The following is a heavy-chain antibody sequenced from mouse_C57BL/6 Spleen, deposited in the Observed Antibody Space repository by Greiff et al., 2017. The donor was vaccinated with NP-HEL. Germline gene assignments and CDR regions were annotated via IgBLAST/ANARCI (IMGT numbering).Heavy chain of an antibody. CDR1: GYAFSSYW. D-gene: IGHD1-1*01. CDR2: IYPGDGDT. CDR3: ARRDTTVVFDY. V-gene: IGHV1-80*01. Sequence: QVQLKESGAELVKPGASVKISCKASGYAFSSYWMNWVKQRPGKGLEWIGQIYPGDGDTNYNGKFKGKATLTADKSSSTAYMQLSSLTSEDSAVYFCARRDTTVVFDYWGQGTTLTVSS. J-gene: IGHJ2*01.